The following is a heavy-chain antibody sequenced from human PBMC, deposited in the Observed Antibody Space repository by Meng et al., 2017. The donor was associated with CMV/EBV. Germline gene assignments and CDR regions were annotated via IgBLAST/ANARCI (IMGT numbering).Heavy chain of an antibody. CDR2: IKQDGSEK. V-gene: IGHV3-7*01. J-gene: IGHJ4*02. CDR1: GFTFSSYW. Sequence: GESLKISCAASGFTFSSYWMSWVRQAQGKGLEWVANIKQDGSEKYYVDSVKGRFTISRDNAKNSLYLQMNSLRAEDTAVYYCARGVKSGYSGYDLAVYYFDYWGQGTLVTVSS. D-gene: IGHD5-12*01. CDR3: ARGVKSGYSGYDLAVYYFDY.